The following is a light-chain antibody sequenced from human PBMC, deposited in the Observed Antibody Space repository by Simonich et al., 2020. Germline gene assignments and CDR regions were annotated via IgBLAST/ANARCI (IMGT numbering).Light chain of an antibody. CDR2: DAS. CDR1: QSVSSSY. J-gene: IGKJ1*01. Sequence: EIVLTQSPGTLSLSPGERATLSFRASQSVSSSYLAWYQQKPGLAPRLLIYDASSRATGIPDRFSGSGSGTDFTLTISRLEPEDFAVYYCQQYGSSPETFGQGTKVEIK. CDR3: QQYGSSPET. V-gene: IGKV3D-20*01.